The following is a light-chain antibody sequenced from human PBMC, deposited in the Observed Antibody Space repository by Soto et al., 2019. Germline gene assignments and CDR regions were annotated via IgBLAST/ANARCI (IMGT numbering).Light chain of an antibody. J-gene: IGLJ2*01. V-gene: IGLV3-21*02. CDR2: DDS. CDR3: QVWDSSTDQTVV. CDR1: KIGTKS. Sequence: SYELTQPPSVSVAPGQTARITCGGNKIGTKSVHWYQQKPDQAPVLVVFDDSDRPSGIPERFSGSNSGNTATLTISRVEAGDEADDYCQVWDSSTDQTVVFGGGTKLTVL.